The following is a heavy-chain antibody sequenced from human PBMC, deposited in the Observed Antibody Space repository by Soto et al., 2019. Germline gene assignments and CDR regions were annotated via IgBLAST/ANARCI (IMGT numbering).Heavy chain of an antibody. V-gene: IGHV3-48*02. Sequence: EVQLVESGGGLVQPGGSLRLSCAASGFTFSSFTMNWVRQAPGKGLEWVSYIGSSGITRYHADSVKGRFTVSRDNARNSLYLQMDSLRDEDTALYYCARSGSSGYHRYRLGCNDAFEVWGQGTMATVSP. D-gene: IGHD6-19*01. CDR1: GFTFSSFT. CDR2: IGSSGITR. J-gene: IGHJ3*01. CDR3: ARSGSSGYHRYRLGCNDAFEV.